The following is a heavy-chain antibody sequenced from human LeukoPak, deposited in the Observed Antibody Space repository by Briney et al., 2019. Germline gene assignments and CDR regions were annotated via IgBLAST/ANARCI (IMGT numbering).Heavy chain of an antibody. J-gene: IGHJ4*02. D-gene: IGHD1-26*01. CDR2: VNAGNGNT. CDR1: GYTFTSYA. V-gene: IGHV1-3*01. CDR3: ARTKWELPHLFDY. Sequence: ASVKVSCKASGYTFTSYAMHWVRQAPGQRLEWMGWVNAGNGNTKYSQKFQGRVTITRDTSASTAYMELSSLRSEDTAVYYCARTKWELPHLFDYWGQGTLVTVSS.